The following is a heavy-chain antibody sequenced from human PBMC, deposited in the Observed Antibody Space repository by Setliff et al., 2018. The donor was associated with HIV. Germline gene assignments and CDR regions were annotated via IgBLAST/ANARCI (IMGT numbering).Heavy chain of an antibody. D-gene: IGHD4-17*01. CDR2: IYYSGST. Sequence: TSETLSLTCSVSGGSISGYYWTWVRQPPGKGLEWIGSIYYSGSTNYNPSLNSRVTMSINTSKSQFSLKLTSVTAADTAVYYCARSPRLRGGHNWFDPWGQGTLVTVSS. V-gene: IGHV4-59*08. CDR1: GGSISGYY. CDR3: ARSPRLRGGHNWFDP. J-gene: IGHJ5*02.